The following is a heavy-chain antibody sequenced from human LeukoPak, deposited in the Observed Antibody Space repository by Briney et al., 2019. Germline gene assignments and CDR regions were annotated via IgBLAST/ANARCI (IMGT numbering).Heavy chain of an antibody. CDR3: ARTSGCSSTSCYLDY. D-gene: IGHD2-2*01. Sequence: AASVKVSCKASGGTFSSYAISWVRQAPGQGLEWMGRIIPILGIANYAQKFQGRVTITADKSTSTAYMELSSLRSEDTAVYYCARTSGCSSTSCYLDYWGQGTLVTVSS. CDR2: IIPILGIA. V-gene: IGHV1-69*04. CDR1: GGTFSSYA. J-gene: IGHJ4*02.